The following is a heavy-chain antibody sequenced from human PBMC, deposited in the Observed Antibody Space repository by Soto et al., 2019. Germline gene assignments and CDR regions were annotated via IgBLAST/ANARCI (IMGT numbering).Heavy chain of an antibody. CDR3: ARICSGSYYGERDFDY. V-gene: IGHV2-70*11. J-gene: IGHJ4*02. Sequence: SGPTLVNPTQTLTLTCTFSGFSLSTSGMCVSWIRQPPGKALEWLARIDWDDDKYYSTSLKTRLTISKDTSKNQVVLTMTNMDPVDTATYYCARICSGSYYGERDFDYWGQGTLVTVSS. D-gene: IGHD1-26*01. CDR1: GFSLSTSGMC. CDR2: IDWDDDK.